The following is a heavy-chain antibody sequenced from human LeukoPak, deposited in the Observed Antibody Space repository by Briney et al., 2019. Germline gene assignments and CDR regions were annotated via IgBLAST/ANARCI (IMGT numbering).Heavy chain of an antibody. D-gene: IGHD6-13*01. J-gene: IGHJ4*02. Sequence: PGGSLRLSCAASGFTFSSYVMHWVRQAPGKGLEWVAIISYDGSNEYYADSVKGRFTISRDNSKNTLYLQMNSLRAEDTAVYYCVSIAAAGTYFDYWGQGTLVTVSS. CDR1: GFTFSSYV. CDR3: VSIAAAGTYFDY. CDR2: ISYDGSNE. V-gene: IGHV3-30*04.